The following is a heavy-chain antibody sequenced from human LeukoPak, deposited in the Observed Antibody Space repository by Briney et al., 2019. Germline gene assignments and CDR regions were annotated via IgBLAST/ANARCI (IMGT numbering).Heavy chain of an antibody. V-gene: IGHV1-69*13. CDR1: GGTFSSYA. J-gene: IGHJ3*02. D-gene: IGHD1-26*01. CDR2: IIPIFGTA. Sequence: GASVEVSCKASGGTFSSYAISWVRQAPGQGLEWMGGIIPIFGTANYAQKFQGRVTITADESTSTAYMELSSLRSEDTAVYYCARDSTVGASGAFDIWGQGTMVTVSS. CDR3: ARDSTVGASGAFDI.